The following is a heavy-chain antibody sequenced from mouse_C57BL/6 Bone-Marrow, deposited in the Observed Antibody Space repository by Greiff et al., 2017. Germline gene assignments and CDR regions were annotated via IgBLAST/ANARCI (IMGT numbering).Heavy chain of an antibody. V-gene: IGHV5-4*03. CDR3: ARGWDYYAMGY. CDR2: ISDGGSYT. CDR1: GFTFSSYA. J-gene: IGHJ4*01. Sequence: EVKLVESGGGLVKPGGSLKLSCAASGFTFSSYAMSWVRQTPEKRLEWVATISDGGSYTYYPDNVKGRFTISRDNAKNNLYLQMSHLKSEDTAMYYCARGWDYYAMGYWGQGTSVTVSS. D-gene: IGHD4-1*01.